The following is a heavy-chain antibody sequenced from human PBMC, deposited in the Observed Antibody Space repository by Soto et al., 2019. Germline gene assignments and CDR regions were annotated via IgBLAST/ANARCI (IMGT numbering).Heavy chain of an antibody. CDR2: IKEDGSEK. CDR1: GFTFSTYW. CDR3: ARGWGYFDSSGFPYLYAMDV. D-gene: IGHD3-22*01. J-gene: IGHJ6*02. Sequence: GGSLGLSCAASGFTFSTYWMSWVRQAPGKGLEWVANIKEDGSEKYYVDSVEGRFTISRDNAKNSLYLQMTSLRAEDTALYYCARGWGYFDSSGFPYLYAMDVWGQGTTVTVSS. V-gene: IGHV3-7*01.